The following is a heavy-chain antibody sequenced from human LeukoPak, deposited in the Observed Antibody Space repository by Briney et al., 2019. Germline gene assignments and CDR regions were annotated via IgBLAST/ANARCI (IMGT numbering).Heavy chain of an antibody. D-gene: IGHD6-6*01. CDR2: IKSKAHGGTT. CDR3: ATDRGIEARPLFDL. V-gene: IGHV3-15*01. J-gene: IGHJ4*02. CDR1: GFTLNNAW. Sequence: GGSLRLSCAASGFTLNNAWMGWVRQAPGKGLEWIGRIKSKAHGGTTDFAAPVKGRFTISKDDSKNTLYLLLNSLKSDDTAKYYCATDRGIEARPLFDLWGQGILVTVSS.